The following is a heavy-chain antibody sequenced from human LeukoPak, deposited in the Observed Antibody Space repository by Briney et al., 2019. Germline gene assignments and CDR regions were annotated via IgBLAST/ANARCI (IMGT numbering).Heavy chain of an antibody. V-gene: IGHV3-23*01. CDR1: GFTFSSYA. D-gene: IGHD3-22*01. CDR2: ISGSGGST. Sequence: PGGSLRLSCAASGFTFSSYAMSWVRQAPGKGLEWVSAISGSGGSTYYADSVKGRFTISRDNSKNTLYLQMNSLRAEDTAVYYCARGPIRGYYDSSGYLFDYWGQGTLVTVSS. J-gene: IGHJ4*02. CDR3: ARGPIRGYYDSSGYLFDY.